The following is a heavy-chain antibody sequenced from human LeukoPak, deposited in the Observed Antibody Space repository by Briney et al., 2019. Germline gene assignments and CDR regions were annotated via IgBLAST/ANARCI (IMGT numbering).Heavy chain of an antibody. CDR1: GFTFSSYG. Sequence: PGRSLRLSCAASGFTFSSYGIHWVRQAPGKGLEWVAVISKDGSNKYYADSVKGRFTISRDNSKNTLYLQMNSLRAEDTAVYYCAGDTEGCHDYWGQGTLVTVSS. J-gene: IGHJ4*02. CDR3: AGDTEGCHDY. CDR2: ISKDGSNK. V-gene: IGHV3-30*03. D-gene: IGHD6-19*01.